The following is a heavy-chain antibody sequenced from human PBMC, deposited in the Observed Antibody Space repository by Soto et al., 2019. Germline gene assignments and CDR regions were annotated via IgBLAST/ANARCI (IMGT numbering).Heavy chain of an antibody. D-gene: IGHD1-26*01. Sequence: SETLSLTCAVSGGSISSGGYSWSWIRQPPGKGLEWIGYIYHSGSTYYNPSLKSRVTISVDRSKNQFSLKLSSVTAADTAVYYCARVRAYSGSFDYWGQGTLVTVSS. CDR3: ARVRAYSGSFDY. CDR2: IYHSGST. V-gene: IGHV4-30-2*01. J-gene: IGHJ4*02. CDR1: GGSISSGGYS.